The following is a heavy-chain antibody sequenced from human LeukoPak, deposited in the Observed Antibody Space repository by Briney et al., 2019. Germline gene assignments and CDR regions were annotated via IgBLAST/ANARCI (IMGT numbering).Heavy chain of an antibody. J-gene: IGHJ4*02. CDR1: GFTFSDYS. Sequence: GGSLRLSCAASGFTFSDYSMNWVRQAPGRGLEWVSFISSVSGYIYYADSVKDRFTTSRDNARNSLYLQMNSLRAEDTAVYYCARDWRTQVLHPYYFEYWGQGVLVTVSS. CDR2: ISSVSGYI. V-gene: IGHV3-21*01. D-gene: IGHD3-16*01. CDR3: ARDWRTQVLHPYYFEY.